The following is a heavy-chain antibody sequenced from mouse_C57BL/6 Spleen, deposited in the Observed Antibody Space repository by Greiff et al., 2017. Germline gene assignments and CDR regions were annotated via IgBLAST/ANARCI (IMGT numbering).Heavy chain of an antibody. CDR1: GFTFSDYG. CDR2: ISSGSSTI. J-gene: IGHJ2*01. Sequence: EVQVVESGGGLVKPGGSLKLSCAASGFTFSDYGMHWVRQAPEKGLEWVAYISSGSSTIYYADTVKGRFTISRDNAKNTLFLQLTSLRSEATAMYYCARGGVEGYYFYYWGQGTTLTVSS. V-gene: IGHV5-17*01. CDR3: ARGGVEGYYFYY.